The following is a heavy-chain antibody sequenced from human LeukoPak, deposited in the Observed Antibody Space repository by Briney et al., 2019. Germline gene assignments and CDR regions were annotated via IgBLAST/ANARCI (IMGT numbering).Heavy chain of an antibody. Sequence: ASVKVSCKASGYTFTGYYMHWVRQAPGQGLEWMGWINPNSGGTNYAQKFQGRVTMTRDTSISTAYMELSRLRSDGTAVYYCARRYCSSTSCYRWFDPWGQGTLVTVSS. CDR1: GYTFTGYY. V-gene: IGHV1-2*02. CDR3: ARRYCSSTSCYRWFDP. D-gene: IGHD2-2*01. J-gene: IGHJ5*02. CDR2: INPNSGGT.